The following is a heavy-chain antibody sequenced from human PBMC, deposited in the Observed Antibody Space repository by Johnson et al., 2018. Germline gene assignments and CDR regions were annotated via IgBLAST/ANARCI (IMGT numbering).Heavy chain of an antibody. CDR3: ARDFSSKRDLDV. CDR1: GFTFSVYG. Sequence: VQLVETGGGVVQPGRSLRLSCTASGFTFSVYGMHWVRQATCRGLEWVAVIWHDGSNAEYADSVKGRFIMSRDNSKNTLYLQMNSLRAEDTAVYYCARDFSSKRDLDVWGQGTTVTVSS. D-gene: IGHD2/OR15-2a*01. V-gene: IGHV3-33*01. CDR2: IWHDGSNA. J-gene: IGHJ6*02.